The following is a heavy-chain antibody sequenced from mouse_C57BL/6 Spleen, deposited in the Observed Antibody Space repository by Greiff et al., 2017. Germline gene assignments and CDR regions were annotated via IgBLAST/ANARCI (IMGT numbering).Heavy chain of an antibody. D-gene: IGHD2-5*01. CDR3: ARVVTVRGYY. Sequence: VQLQQSGAELVKPGASVKLSCKASGYTFTSYWMQWVKQRPGQGLEWIGEIDPSDSYTNYNQKFKGKATLTVDTSSSTAYMQLSSLTSEDSAVYNCARVVTVRGYYWGQGTTLTVSS. V-gene: IGHV1-50*01. CDR1: GYTFTSYW. J-gene: IGHJ2*01. CDR2: IDPSDSYT.